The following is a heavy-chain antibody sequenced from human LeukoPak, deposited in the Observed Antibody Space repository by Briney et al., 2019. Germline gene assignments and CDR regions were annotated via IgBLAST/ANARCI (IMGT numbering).Heavy chain of an antibody. J-gene: IGHJ4*02. V-gene: IGHV3-48*02. D-gene: IGHD5-18*01. CDR3: AKATDTYGYLFDQ. CDR2: ISASTTTT. Sequence: GGSLRLSCAASGFTFSSYSMNWARQAPGKGLEWVSYISASTTTTYYGDSVKGRFTISRDNAKNSLHLQMSSLRDEDTAIYYCAKATDTYGYLFDQWGQGTLVTVSS. CDR1: GFTFSSYS.